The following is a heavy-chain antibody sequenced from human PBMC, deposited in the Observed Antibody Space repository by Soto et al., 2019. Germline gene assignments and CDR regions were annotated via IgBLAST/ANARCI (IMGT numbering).Heavy chain of an antibody. CDR1: GGSFSGHY. CDR2: INHSGGT. J-gene: IGHJ4*02. Sequence: SETLSLTCAVYGGSFSGHYWSWIRQPPGKGLEWIGEINHSGGTSYNPSLKSRVTISVDTSKSQFSLKLTSVTAADTAVYYCARTPLSITIFGVVIRHYFDYWGQGTLVTVSS. CDR3: ARTPLSITIFGVVIRHYFDY. D-gene: IGHD3-3*01. V-gene: IGHV4-34*01.